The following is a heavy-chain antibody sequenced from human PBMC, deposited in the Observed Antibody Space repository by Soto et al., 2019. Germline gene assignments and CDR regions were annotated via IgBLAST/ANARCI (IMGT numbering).Heavy chain of an antibody. Sequence: GGSLRLSCAASGFTFSSYAMSWVRQAPGKGLEWVSAISGSGGSTYYADSVKGRFTISRDNSKNTLYLQMNSLRAEDTAVYYCAKSPSVSGYYQPLDYWGQGTLVTVSS. D-gene: IGHD3-22*01. CDR3: AKSPSVSGYYQPLDY. CDR2: ISGSGGST. V-gene: IGHV3-23*01. CDR1: GFTFSSYA. J-gene: IGHJ4*02.